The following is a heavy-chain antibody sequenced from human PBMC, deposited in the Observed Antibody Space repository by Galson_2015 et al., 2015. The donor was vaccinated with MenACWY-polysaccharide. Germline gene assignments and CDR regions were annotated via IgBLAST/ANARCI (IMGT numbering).Heavy chain of an antibody. CDR2: FDPEDGET. V-gene: IGHV1-24*01. Sequence: VKVSCKVSGYTLTELSMHWVRQAPGKGLEWMGGFDPEDGETIYAQKFQGRVTMTEDASTDTAYMELSSLRSEDTAVYYCATTGYCSSTSCFTYGMDVWGQGTTVTVSS. J-gene: IGHJ6*02. D-gene: IGHD2-2*01. CDR1: GYTLTELS. CDR3: ATTGYCSSTSCFTYGMDV.